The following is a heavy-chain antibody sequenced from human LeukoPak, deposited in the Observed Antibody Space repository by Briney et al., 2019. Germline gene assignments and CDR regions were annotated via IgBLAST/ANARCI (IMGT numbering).Heavy chain of an antibody. CDR1: GYSISSGYY. CDR2: IYHSGST. Sequence: SETLSLTCAVSGYSISSGYYWGWIRPPPGKGLEWIGIIYHSGSTYYNPSLKSRVTISVDTSKNQFSLKLSSVTAADTAVYYCARGPGSGSYDFDYWGQGTLVTVSS. CDR3: ARGPGSGSYDFDY. D-gene: IGHD3-10*01. V-gene: IGHV4-38-2*01. J-gene: IGHJ4*02.